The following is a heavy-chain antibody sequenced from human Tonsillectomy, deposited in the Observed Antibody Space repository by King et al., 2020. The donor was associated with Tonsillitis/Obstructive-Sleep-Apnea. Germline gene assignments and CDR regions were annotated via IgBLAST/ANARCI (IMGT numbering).Heavy chain of an antibody. Sequence: VQLVESGGGLVKPGRSLRLSCTASGFTFGDYAMSWFRQAPGKGLEWVGFIRSKAYGGTTEYAASVQGRFTISRDDSKSIAYLQMNSLKTEDTAVYYCTRLNYDFWSGYLFPNYYYYYMDVWGKGTTVTVSS. CDR1: GFTFGDYA. D-gene: IGHD3-3*01. V-gene: IGHV3-49*05. J-gene: IGHJ6*03. CDR2: IRSKAYGGTT. CDR3: TRLNYDFWSGYLFPNYYYYYMDV.